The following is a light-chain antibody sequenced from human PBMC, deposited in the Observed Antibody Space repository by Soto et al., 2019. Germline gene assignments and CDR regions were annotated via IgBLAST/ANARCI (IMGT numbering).Light chain of an antibody. J-gene: IGKJ1*01. CDR2: GAS. V-gene: IGKV3-20*01. CDR1: QSVSSSY. CDR3: QQYGSSPVT. Sequence: IVLTQSPGTLSLSPGERATLSCRASQSVSSSYLAWYKQKPGQAPRLLIYGASSRATGIPDRFSGSGSGTDFTLTISRLEPEDFAVYYCQQYGSSPVTFGQGTKVDIK.